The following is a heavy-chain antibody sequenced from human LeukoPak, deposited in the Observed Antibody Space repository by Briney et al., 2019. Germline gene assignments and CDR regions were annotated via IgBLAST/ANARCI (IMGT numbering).Heavy chain of an antibody. CDR2: IYTSGST. CDR1: GGSISSGSYF. Sequence: SETLSLTCTVSGGSISSGSYFWGWIRQSAGKGLEWIGRIYTSGSTNYNPSLKSRVTISVDTAKNQFSLKLSSVTAAVTAVYYCARSSFGGIIVIPAGYWGQGTLVTVSS. CDR3: ARSSFGGIIVIPAGY. D-gene: IGHD3-16*02. J-gene: IGHJ4*02. V-gene: IGHV4-61*02.